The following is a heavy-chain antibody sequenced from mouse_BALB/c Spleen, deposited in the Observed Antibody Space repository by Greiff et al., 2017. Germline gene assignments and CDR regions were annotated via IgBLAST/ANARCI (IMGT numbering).Heavy chain of an antibody. D-gene: IGHD2-1*01. CDR2: IYPGDGDT. CDR3: TRLGNYEENYYFDY. CDR1: GYAFSSSW. V-gene: IGHV1-82*01. J-gene: IGHJ2*01. Sequence: VQLQQSGPELVKPGASVKISCKASGYAFSSSWMNWVKQRPGQGLEWIGRIYPGDGDTNYNGKFKGKATLTADKSSSTAYMQLSSLTSVDSAVYYCTRLGNYEENYYFDYWGQGTTLTVSS.